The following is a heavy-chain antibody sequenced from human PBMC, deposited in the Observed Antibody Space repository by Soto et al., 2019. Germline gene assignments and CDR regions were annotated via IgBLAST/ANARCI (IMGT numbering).Heavy chain of an antibody. Sequence: QVQLQESGPGLVKPSETLSLTCTVSGGSISSYYWSWIRQPPGKGLEWIGYIYYSGSTNYNPSLTGRVTISVDTSKNQFSLKLSSVTAADPAVYYCARHHDSWGQGTLVTVSS. V-gene: IGHV4-59*08. CDR2: IYYSGST. CDR3: ARHHDS. CDR1: GGSISSYY. J-gene: IGHJ4*02.